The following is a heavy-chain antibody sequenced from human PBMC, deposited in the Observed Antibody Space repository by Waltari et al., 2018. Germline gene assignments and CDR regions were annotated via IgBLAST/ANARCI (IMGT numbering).Heavy chain of an antibody. CDR2: IRYDGRNK. Sequence: QVQLVQSGGGVVQPGGSLRLSCAASGFTFCRYGLHLVRPAPGKGLEWVAFIRYDGRNKYNANSVKGRFTISRDNSKNTLYLQMNSLRAEDTAVYYCAKDTPPGGSIDYWGQGTLVTVSS. D-gene: IGHD2-15*01. CDR3: AKDTPPGGSIDY. V-gene: IGHV3-30*02. CDR1: GFTFCRYG. J-gene: IGHJ4*02.